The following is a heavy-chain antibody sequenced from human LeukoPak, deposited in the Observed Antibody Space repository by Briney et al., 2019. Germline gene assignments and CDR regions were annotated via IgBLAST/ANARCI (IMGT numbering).Heavy chain of an antibody. Sequence: GGSLRLSCTASGFMFDDFAMSWFRQAPGRGLEWVGFIRNKAYGGTPDYAASVKGRFTISRDDSKSIAYLQMNSLKTEDTAVYYCTTDSLPPRYYYDSSGYVGSVDYWGQGTLVTVSS. V-gene: IGHV3-49*03. CDR3: TTDSLPPRYYYDSSGYVGSVDY. D-gene: IGHD3-22*01. CDR1: GFMFDDFA. CDR2: IRNKAYGGTP. J-gene: IGHJ4*02.